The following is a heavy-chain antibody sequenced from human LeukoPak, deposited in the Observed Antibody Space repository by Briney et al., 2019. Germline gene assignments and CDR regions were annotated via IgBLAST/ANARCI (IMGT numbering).Heavy chain of an antibody. CDR3: AKDRQWELITGNYYVDV. CDR1: GFTFSHYG. Sequence: GGSLRLSCEASGFTFSHYGIHWVRQAPGKGLEWVAFIRYDDSNKFYADSVKGRFTISRDNSKNTVYLQMNSLRAEDTAFYYCAKDRQWELITGNYYVDVWGKGTTVTISS. D-gene: IGHD1-26*01. V-gene: IGHV3-30*02. CDR2: IRYDDSNK. J-gene: IGHJ6*03.